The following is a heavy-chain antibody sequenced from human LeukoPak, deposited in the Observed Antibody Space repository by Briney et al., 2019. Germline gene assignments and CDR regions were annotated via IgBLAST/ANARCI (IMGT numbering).Heavy chain of an antibody. V-gene: IGHV3-48*04. CDR3: ARDGPSDTAMVWPYNWFDP. D-gene: IGHD5-18*01. CDR2: ISSSSSTI. J-gene: IGHJ5*02. CDR1: GFTFSSYS. Sequence: GGSLRLSCAASGFTFSSYSMTWVRQAPGKGLEWVSYISSSSSTIYYADSVKGRFTISRDNAKNSLYLQMNSLRAEDTAVYYCARDGPSDTAMVWPYNWFDPWGQGTLVTVSS.